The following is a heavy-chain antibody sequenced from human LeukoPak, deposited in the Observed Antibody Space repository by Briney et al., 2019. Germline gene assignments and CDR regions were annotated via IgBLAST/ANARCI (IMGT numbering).Heavy chain of an antibody. CDR3: ARGIVVRGSYCYGMDV. D-gene: IGHD3-10*01. CDR1: GGSFSSYY. J-gene: IGHJ6*02. CDR2: IYYSGST. V-gene: IGHV4-59*01. Sequence: SETLSLTCTVSGGSFSSYYWSWIRQPPGKGLEWIGYIYYSGSTNYNPSLESRVTISVDRTKNQFSLKLSSVTAADTAVYYCARGIVVRGSYCYGMDVWGQGTTVTVSS.